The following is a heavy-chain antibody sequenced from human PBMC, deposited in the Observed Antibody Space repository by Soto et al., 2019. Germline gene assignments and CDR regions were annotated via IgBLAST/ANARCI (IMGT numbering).Heavy chain of an antibody. CDR2: IRGSGSST. CDR1: GFTFSSFT. Sequence: EVQLLESGGGLVQPGGSLRLSCAASGFTFSSFTMTWVRQAPGKGLEWVSAIRGSGSSTYYADSVKGRITVARDNAKKMLYLQMNSLRAEDTAVYYCAKNYDFWSSYYTAWGQGTMVTVSS. V-gene: IGHV3-23*01. D-gene: IGHD3-3*01. CDR3: AKNYDFWSSYYTA. J-gene: IGHJ3*01.